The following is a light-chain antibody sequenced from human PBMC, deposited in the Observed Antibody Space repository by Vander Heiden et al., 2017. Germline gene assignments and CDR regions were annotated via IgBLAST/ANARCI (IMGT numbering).Light chain of an antibody. V-gene: IGKV3-20*01. CDR1: QSVSSSY. CDR2: GAS. Sequence: EIVLTQSPGTLSLSLGERATLSCRASQSVSSSYLAWYQQKPGQAPRLLIYGASSRATGIPDRFSGSGSGTDFTLTISRLEPEDFAVYYCQQYGSSRFTFGPGTKVDIK. J-gene: IGKJ3*01. CDR3: QQYGSSRFT.